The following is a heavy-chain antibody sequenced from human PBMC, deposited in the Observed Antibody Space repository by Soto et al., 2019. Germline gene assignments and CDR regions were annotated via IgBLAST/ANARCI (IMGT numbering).Heavy chain of an antibody. V-gene: IGHV3-33*01. CDR2: IWPDGNNK. J-gene: IGHJ4*02. CDR3: ARDDSAPQWPTFDS. CDR1: GFTFSDYG. Sequence: QVQLVESGGGVVQPGRSLRLSCAASGFTFSDYGMHWVRQAPGKGLEWVALIWPDGNNKYYADSVKGRFTISRDNSKNTLYQQLNSLGAYDADIYYCARDDSAPQWPTFDSWGQGTLVSVSS. D-gene: IGHD6-19*01.